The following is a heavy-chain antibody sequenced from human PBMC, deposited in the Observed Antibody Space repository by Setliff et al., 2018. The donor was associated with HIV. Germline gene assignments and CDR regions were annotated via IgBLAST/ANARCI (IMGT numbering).Heavy chain of an antibody. V-gene: IGHV3-21*01. CDR1: GFTFSNAW. CDR3: ARDRASSGYYARFDH. CDR2: ISYDSRFI. J-gene: IGHJ4*02. Sequence: GSLRLSCAASGFTFSNAWMSWVRQAPGKGLEWVSSISYDSRFIYHADSMQGRFTISRDNAKKLVYLQMNSLRAEDTAIYYCARDRASSGYYARFDHWGQGTLVTVSS. D-gene: IGHD3-22*01.